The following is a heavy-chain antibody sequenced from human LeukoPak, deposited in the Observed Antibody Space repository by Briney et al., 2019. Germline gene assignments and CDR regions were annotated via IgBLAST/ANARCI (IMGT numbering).Heavy chain of an antibody. Sequence: PSETLSLTCAVYGGSFSGYYWSWIRQPPGKGLEWIGEINHSGSTNYNPSLKSRVTISVDTSKNQFSLKLSSVTAADTAVYYCARLNLYYYDSSGYYHWGQGTLVTVSS. CDR3: ARLNLYYYDSSGYYH. CDR2: INHSGST. D-gene: IGHD3-22*01. CDR1: GGSFSGYY. V-gene: IGHV4-34*01. J-gene: IGHJ5*02.